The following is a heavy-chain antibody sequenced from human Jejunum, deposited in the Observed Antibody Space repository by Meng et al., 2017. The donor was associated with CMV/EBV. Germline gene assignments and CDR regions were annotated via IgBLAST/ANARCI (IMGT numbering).Heavy chain of an antibody. Sequence: AASGVTFSRDDMHWVGQATGKGLEWVSTIGVAGDTYYVDSVKGRFTISRETAKNSLYLQMNSLRAGDTAVYYCSRVHPYYFGMDVWGQGTKVTVSS. CDR1: GVTFSRDD. CDR3: SRVHPYYFGMDV. J-gene: IGHJ6*02. V-gene: IGHV3-13*01. CDR2: IGVAGDT.